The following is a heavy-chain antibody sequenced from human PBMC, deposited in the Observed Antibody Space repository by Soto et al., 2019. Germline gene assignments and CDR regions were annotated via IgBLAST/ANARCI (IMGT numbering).Heavy chain of an antibody. Sequence: SVKVSCKASGGTFSSYAISWVRQAPGQGLEWMGGIIPIFGTANYAQKFQGRVTITADESTSTAYMELSSLRSEDTAVYYCAKDGAWDFWSGYYYYYYGMDVWGQGTTVTVSS. CDR1: GGTFSSYA. CDR3: AKDGAWDFWSGYYYYYYGMDV. V-gene: IGHV1-69*13. J-gene: IGHJ6*02. CDR2: IIPIFGTA. D-gene: IGHD3-3*01.